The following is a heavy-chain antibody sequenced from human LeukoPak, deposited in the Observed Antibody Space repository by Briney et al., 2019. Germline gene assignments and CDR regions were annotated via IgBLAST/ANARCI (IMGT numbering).Heavy chain of an antibody. Sequence: PGRSLRLSCTASGFTFGEYAMSWVRQAPGKGLEWVVFIRAKSYGGTAEYAASVKGRFTISRDDSKSIAYLQMNSLKTEDTAVYYCTRDQPITPWGQGTLVTVSS. V-gene: IGHV3-49*04. CDR2: IRAKSYGGTA. D-gene: IGHD5-24*01. CDR1: GFTFGEYA. J-gene: IGHJ4*02. CDR3: TRDQPITP.